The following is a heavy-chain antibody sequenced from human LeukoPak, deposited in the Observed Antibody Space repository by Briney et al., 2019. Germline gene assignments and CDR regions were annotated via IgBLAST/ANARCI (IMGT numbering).Heavy chain of an antibody. CDR1: GGSISSGDYY. J-gene: IGHJ4*02. CDR3: ARALNYYGSGSRFDY. V-gene: IGHV4-30-4*01. Sequence: PSETLSLTCTVSGGSISSGDYYWSWIRQPPGKGLEWIGYIYYSGSTYYNPSLKSRVTISVDTSKNQFSLKLSSVTAADTAVYYCARALNYYGSGSRFDYWGQGTMVTVPS. CDR2: IYYSGST. D-gene: IGHD3-10*01.